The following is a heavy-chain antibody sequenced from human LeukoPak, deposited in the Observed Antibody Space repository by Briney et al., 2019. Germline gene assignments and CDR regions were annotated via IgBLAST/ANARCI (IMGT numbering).Heavy chain of an antibody. V-gene: IGHV3-66*01. CDR1: GFTVSSNY. J-gene: IGHJ3*02. CDR2: IYSGGST. Sequence: GGSLRLSCAASGFTVSSNYMSWVRQAPGKGLEWVSVIYSGGSTYYADSVKGRFTISRDNSKNTLYLQMNSLRAEDTAVYYCARAGYYDSSGYYSNYDAFHIWGQGTMVTVSS. D-gene: IGHD3-22*01. CDR3: ARAGYYDSSGYYSNYDAFHI.